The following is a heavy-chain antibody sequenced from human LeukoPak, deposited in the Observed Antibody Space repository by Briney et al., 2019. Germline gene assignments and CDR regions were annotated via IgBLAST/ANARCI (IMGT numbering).Heavy chain of an antibody. CDR2: SRSKAGNYAT. V-gene: IGHV3-73*01. CDR3: TRVTTVAASDFDY. J-gene: IGHJ4*02. D-gene: IGHD6-19*01. CDR1: GFTFSSSA. Sequence: GGSLRLSCAASGFTFSSSAIQWVRPASGKGMEWVGRSRSKAGNYATEYVASVKGRFIISRDDSKNTTFLQMNSLKTEDTAVYYCTRVTTVAASDFDYWGQGTQVTVSA.